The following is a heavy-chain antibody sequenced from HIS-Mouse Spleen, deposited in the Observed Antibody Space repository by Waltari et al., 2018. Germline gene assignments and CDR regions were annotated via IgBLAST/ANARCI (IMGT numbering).Heavy chain of an antibody. CDR1: GFPFSSYW. D-gene: IGHD1-26*01. Sequence: EVQLVESGGGLVQPGGSLRLSCAASGFPFSSYWMSWVRQAPGKGLEWVANIKQDGSEKYYVDSVKGRFTISRDNAKNSLYLQMNSLRAEDTAVYYCAREGDSGSYFDYWGQGTLVTVSS. V-gene: IGHV3-7*01. J-gene: IGHJ4*02. CDR3: AREGDSGSYFDY. CDR2: IKQDGSEK.